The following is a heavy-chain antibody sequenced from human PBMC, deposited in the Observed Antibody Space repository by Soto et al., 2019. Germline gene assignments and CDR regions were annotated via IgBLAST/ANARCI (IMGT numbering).Heavy chain of an antibody. V-gene: IGHV3-23*01. D-gene: IGHD3-10*01. CDR3: AKSTWFGELPKWFFDY. CDR1: GASIISDGYY. CDR2: ISGSGGST. J-gene: IGHJ4*02. Sequence: WETLSLTCTVSGASIISDGYYWTWIRQAPGKGLDWFSAISGSGGSTYYADSVKGRFTISRDNSKNTLYLQMNSLRAEDTAVYYCAKSTWFGELPKWFFDYWGQGTLVTVSS.